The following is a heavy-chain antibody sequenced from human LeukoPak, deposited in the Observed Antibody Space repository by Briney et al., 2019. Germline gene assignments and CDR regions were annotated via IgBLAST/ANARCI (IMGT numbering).Heavy chain of an antibody. CDR1: GGSMSSHY. CDR3: AGDQLALNALNI. V-gene: IGHV4-59*11. J-gene: IGHJ3*02. D-gene: IGHD1-1*01. CDR2: ISYIGST. Sequence: PSETLSLTCTVSGGSMSSHYWSWIRQPPGKGLEWLGYISYIGSTNYGPSLKSRVAISVDMSKNQFSLRLSSVTAADTAVYFCAGDQLALNALNIWGQGTMVSVSS.